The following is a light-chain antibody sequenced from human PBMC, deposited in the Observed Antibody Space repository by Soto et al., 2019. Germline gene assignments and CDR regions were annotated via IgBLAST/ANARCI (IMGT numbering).Light chain of an antibody. Sequence: DIQMTQSPSSVSASVGDSVTITCRSSEDISTWLAWYQQKPVKAPNLLIYSSSTLKSGVTSRCIGSGYCTQFPVKISSLQPKYFTTYYSPHRNRYPIT. CDR1: EDISTW. V-gene: IGKV1-12*01. CDR3: PHRNRYPIT. J-gene: IGKJ5*01. CDR2: SSS.